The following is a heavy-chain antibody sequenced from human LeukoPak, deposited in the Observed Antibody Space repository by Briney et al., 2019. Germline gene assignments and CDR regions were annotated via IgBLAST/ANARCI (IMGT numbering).Heavy chain of an antibody. CDR2: IYYSGST. V-gene: IGHV4-59*01. CDR1: GGSISSYY. D-gene: IGHD3-16*01. Sequence: KPSETLSLTCTVSGGSISSYYWSWIRQPPGKGLEWIGYIYYSGSTNYNPSLKSRVTISVDTSKNQFSLKLSSVTAADTAVYYCARGRGDQADWFDPWGQGTLVTVSS. J-gene: IGHJ5*02. CDR3: ARGRGDQADWFDP.